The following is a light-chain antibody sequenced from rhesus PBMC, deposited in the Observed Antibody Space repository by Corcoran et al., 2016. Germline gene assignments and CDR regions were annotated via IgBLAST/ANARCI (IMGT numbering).Light chain of an antibody. J-gene: IGKJ3*01. CDR3: QKYSSSPFT. V-gene: IGKV3-53*01. CDR1: QSVSSY. CDR2: GAS. Sequence: QVILTQSPATLSLSPGERATLSCRASQSVSSYLAWYQQKPGQAPRLLSYGASSRAKGIPDRFRGSGSGTEFTRTISSLEPEDFAVYYCQKYSSSPFTFGPGTKLDIK.